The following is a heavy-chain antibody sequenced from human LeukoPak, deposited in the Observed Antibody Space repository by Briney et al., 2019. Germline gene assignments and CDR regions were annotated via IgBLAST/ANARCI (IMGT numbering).Heavy chain of an antibody. CDR1: GFTFSIYW. D-gene: IGHD3-10*01. CDR2: IKNDGSET. J-gene: IGHJ4*02. CDR3: SGPSRGNPSEY. Sequence: GGSLRLSCAASGFTFSIYWMTWGRQAPGKGLEWVATIKNDGSETYYVDSVKGRFTISRDNAKNSLYLQISSLRVEDTAVYYWSGPSRGNPSEYWGQGTLVTVSS. V-gene: IGHV3-7*01.